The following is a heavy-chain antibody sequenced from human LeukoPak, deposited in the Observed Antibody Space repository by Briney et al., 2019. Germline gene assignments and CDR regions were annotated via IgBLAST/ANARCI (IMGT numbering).Heavy chain of an antibody. CDR2: INHGGST. Sequence: SETLSLTCTVSGGSISTSNYYWSWIRQPPGKGLEWIGEINHGGSTNYNPSLKSRVTISVDTSKNQFSLKLSSVTAADTAVYYCARRLLWFGEFWIDYWGQGTLVTVSS. J-gene: IGHJ4*02. CDR1: GGSISTSNYY. D-gene: IGHD3-10*01. CDR3: ARRLLWFGEFWIDY. V-gene: IGHV4-39*07.